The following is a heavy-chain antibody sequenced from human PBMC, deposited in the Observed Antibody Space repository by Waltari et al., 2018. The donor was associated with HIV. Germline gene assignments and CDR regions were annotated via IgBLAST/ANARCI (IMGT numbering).Heavy chain of an antibody. CDR1: GYTFTAYY. V-gene: IGHV1-2*06. J-gene: IGHJ6*02. CDR3: AREGARMTTMIYYYYGMDV. CDR2: INPNSGGT. Sequence: QVQLVQSGAEVKKPGASVKVSCKASGYTFTAYYMPRVRQAPGQGLEWMGRINPNSGGTNYAQQFQGRVTMTRDTSISTAYMELSRLRSDDTAVYYCAREGARMTTMIYYYYGMDVWGQGTTVTVSS. D-gene: IGHD4-4*01.